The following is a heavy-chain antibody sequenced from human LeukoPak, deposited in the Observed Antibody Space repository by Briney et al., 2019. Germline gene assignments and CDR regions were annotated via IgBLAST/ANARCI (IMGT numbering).Heavy chain of an antibody. D-gene: IGHD1-26*01. V-gene: IGHV3-9*01. CDR1: GFTFDDYA. CDR3: AKDIGSYGSAFDI. J-gene: IGHJ3*02. Sequence: PGGSLRLSCAASGFTFDDYAMHWVRQAPGKVLEWVSGISWNSGSIGYADSVKGRFTISRDNAKNSLYLQMNSLRAEDTALYYCAKDIGSYGSAFDIWGQGTMVTVSS. CDR2: ISWNSGSI.